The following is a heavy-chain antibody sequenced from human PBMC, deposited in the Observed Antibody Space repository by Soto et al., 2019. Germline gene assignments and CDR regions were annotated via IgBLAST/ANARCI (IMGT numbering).Heavy chain of an antibody. Sequence: GASVKVSCKASGGGNLRDYRTTWVRRAPGQGLEWMGWMNPNSGDTGYAQKFQGRVSMTRNAAISTAFMELSSLESDDTAVYYCARNRRETGDFDYWGQGTLVTVSS. J-gene: IGHJ4*02. CDR3: ARNRRETGDFDY. V-gene: IGHV1-8*02. CDR2: MNPNSGDT. D-gene: IGHD7-27*01. CDR1: GGGNLRDYR.